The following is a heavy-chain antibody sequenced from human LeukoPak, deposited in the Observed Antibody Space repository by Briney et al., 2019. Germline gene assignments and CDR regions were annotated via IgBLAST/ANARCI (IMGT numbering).Heavy chain of an antibody. J-gene: IGHJ4*02. V-gene: IGHV4-59*01. D-gene: IGHD2-15*01. CDR2: IYYNGNT. CDR3: ARTTRYCSGGSCYGAVENFDY. Sequence: TSETLSLTCTVSGGSISSYYWSWIRQPAGKGLEWIGYIYYNGNTKYNPSLKSRVTISVDTSKNQFSLKVTSVTAADTAVYYCARTTRYCSGGSCYGAVENFDYWGQGTLVTVSS. CDR1: GGSISSYY.